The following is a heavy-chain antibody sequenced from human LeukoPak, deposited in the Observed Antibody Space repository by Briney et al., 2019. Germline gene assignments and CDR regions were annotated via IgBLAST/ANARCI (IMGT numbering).Heavy chain of an antibody. Sequence: PSEALSLTCTVSGYSISSGYYWGWIRQPPGKGLEWIGSIYHSGSTYYNPSLKSRVTISVDTSKNQFSLKLSSVTAADTAVYYCARPVSGSSGRYYNYWGQGTLVTVSS. CDR3: ARPVSGSSGRYYNY. CDR1: GYSISSGYY. V-gene: IGHV4-38-2*02. J-gene: IGHJ4*02. D-gene: IGHD6-19*01. CDR2: IYHSGST.